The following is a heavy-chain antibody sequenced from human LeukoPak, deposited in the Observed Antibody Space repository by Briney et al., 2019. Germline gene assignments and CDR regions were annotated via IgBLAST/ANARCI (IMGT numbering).Heavy chain of an antibody. CDR1: GFTFSSYA. CDR2: ISYDGSNK. Sequence: GGSLRLSCAASGFTFSSYAMHWVRQAPGKGLEWVAVISYDGSNKYYADSVKGRFTISRDNPKNTLYLQMNSLRAEDTAVYYCARGGIRDGYQSITDYWGQGTLVTVSS. D-gene: IGHD5-24*01. J-gene: IGHJ4*02. V-gene: IGHV3-30*01. CDR3: ARGGIRDGYQSITDY.